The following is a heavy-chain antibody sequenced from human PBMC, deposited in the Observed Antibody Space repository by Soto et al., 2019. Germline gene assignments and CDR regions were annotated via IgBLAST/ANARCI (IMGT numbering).Heavy chain of an antibody. CDR3: ARDRGIYDYVWGSYRYHDAFDI. CDR2: ISAYNGNT. D-gene: IGHD3-16*02. J-gene: IGHJ3*02. Sequence: ASVKVSGKASGCTFTSYGISWVRQAPGQGLEWMGWISAYNGNTNYAQKLQGRVTMTTDTSTSTAYMELRSLSSDDTAVYYCARDRGIYDYVWGSYRYHDAFDIWGQGTMVTVSS. V-gene: IGHV1-18*04. CDR1: GCTFTSYG.